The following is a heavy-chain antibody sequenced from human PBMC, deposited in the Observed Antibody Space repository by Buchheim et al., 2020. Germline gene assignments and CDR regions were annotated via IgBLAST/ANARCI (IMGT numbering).Heavy chain of an antibody. Sequence: QVQLVESGGGVVQPGRSLRLSCAASGFTFSSYGMHWVRQAPGKGLEWVAVIWYDGSNKYYADSVKGRLTISRDNSKNTLYLQMNSLRAEDTAVYYCARDANTAMVRYYYYYGMDVWGQGTT. V-gene: IGHV3-33*01. CDR3: ARDANTAMVRYYYYYGMDV. CDR1: GFTFSSYG. J-gene: IGHJ6*02. D-gene: IGHD5-18*01. CDR2: IWYDGSNK.